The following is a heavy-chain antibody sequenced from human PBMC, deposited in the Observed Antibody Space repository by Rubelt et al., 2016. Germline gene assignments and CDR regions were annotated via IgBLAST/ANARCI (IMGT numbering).Heavy chain of an antibody. CDR2: IYSDGSST. J-gene: IGHJ5*02. V-gene: IGHV3-74*01. CDR3: ARGYWFDP. Sequence: TFSSYWLHWVRQAPGKGLVWVSRIYSDGSSTSYADSVTGRFTISRDNSKNTRYLQMNSLRAEDTAVYYCARGYWFDPWGQGTLVTVSS. CDR1: TFSSYW.